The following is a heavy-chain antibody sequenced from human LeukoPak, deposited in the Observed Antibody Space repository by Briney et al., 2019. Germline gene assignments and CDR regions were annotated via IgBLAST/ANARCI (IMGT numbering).Heavy chain of an antibody. V-gene: IGHV3-23*01. J-gene: IGHJ4*02. D-gene: IGHD2-15*01. CDR3: AKGRGYCTGGSCYSDY. CDR2: ISGSDGST. Sequence: PGGSLRLPCTASGFTFSNYARSWVRQAPGKGLEWVSTISGSDGSTYYADSVKGRFTISRDNSKNTLYLQMNSLRVEDTAIYYCAKGRGYCTGGSCYSDYWGQGTLVTASS. CDR1: GFTFSNYA.